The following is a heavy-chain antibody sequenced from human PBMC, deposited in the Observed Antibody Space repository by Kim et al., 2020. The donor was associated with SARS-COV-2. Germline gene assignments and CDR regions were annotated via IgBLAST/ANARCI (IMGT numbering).Heavy chain of an antibody. CDR2: IYPGDSDT. J-gene: IGHJ6*02. D-gene: IGHD3-9*01. CDR1: GYSFTSYW. Sequence: GESLKISCKGSGYSFTSYWIGWVRQMPGKGLEWMGIIYPGDSDTRYSPSFQGQVTISADKSISTAYLQWSSLKASDTAMYYCARSGGPNYDILTGYTFGYYYGMDVWGQGTTVTVSS. V-gene: IGHV5-51*01. CDR3: ARSGGPNYDILTGYTFGYYYGMDV.